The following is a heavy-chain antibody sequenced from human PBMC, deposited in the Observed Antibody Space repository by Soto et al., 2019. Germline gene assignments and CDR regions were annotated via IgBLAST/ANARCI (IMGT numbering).Heavy chain of an antibody. CDR3: AKDPTLDLGFYGMDV. CDR1: GFTFTSHA. CDR2: ISGSAGST. V-gene: IGHV3-23*01. J-gene: IGHJ6*02. D-gene: IGHD1-7*01. Sequence: EVQLLESGGGLVQPGGSLKLSCVGSGFTFTSHAMSWVRQAPGKGLEWVSGISGSAGSTYYADSVKGRFTISRDNSKNTLYLQMNSLRGEDTAVYYCAKDPTLDLGFYGMDVWGQGTTVTVSS.